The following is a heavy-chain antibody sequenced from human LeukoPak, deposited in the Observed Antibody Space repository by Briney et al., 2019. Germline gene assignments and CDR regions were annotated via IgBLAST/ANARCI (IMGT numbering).Heavy chain of an antibody. Sequence: PGGSLRLSCAASGFTFTTYWMHWARQTPGKGLVWVSRMSSDESTTNYAASVRGRFTISRDNAKTALYLQMNNLRAEDTAIYFCARGRGPYGWFDPWGQGTLVTVSS. CDR2: MSSDESTT. D-gene: IGHD3-10*01. V-gene: IGHV3-74*01. CDR1: GFTFTTYW. CDR3: ARGRGPYGWFDP. J-gene: IGHJ5*02.